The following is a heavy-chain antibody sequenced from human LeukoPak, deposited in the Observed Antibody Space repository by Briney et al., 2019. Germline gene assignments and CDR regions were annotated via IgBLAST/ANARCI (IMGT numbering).Heavy chain of an antibody. D-gene: IGHD2-15*01. V-gene: IGHV3-30*18. CDR1: GFSFSSHG. Sequence: PGGSLRLSCAASGFSFSSHGMHWVRQAPGKGLEWVAVISYDGSNKYYADSVKGRFTISRDNSKNTLYLQMNSLRAEDTAVYYLAKDQDIVVVVAASTFDYWGQGTLVTVSS. CDR3: AKDQDIVVVVAASTFDY. CDR2: ISYDGSNK. J-gene: IGHJ4*02.